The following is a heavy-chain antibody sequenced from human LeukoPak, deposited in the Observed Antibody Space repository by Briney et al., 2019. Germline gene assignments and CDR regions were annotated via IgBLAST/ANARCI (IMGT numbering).Heavy chain of an antibody. V-gene: IGHV3-53*01. Sequence: PGGSLRLSCVASGFIVSSNSMSWVRQAPGKGLEWVSFIYSDNTHYSDSVKGRFTISRDNSKNTLYLQMNSLRAEDTAVYYCAELGITMIGGVWGKGTTVTISS. J-gene: IGHJ6*04. CDR1: GFIVSSNS. CDR3: AELGITMIGGV. D-gene: IGHD3-10*02. CDR2: IYSDNT.